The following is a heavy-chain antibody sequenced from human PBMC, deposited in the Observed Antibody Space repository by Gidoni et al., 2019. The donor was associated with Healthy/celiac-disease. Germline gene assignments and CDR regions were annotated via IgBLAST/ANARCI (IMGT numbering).Heavy chain of an antibody. Sequence: QVQLQESGPGLVKPSETLSLTCTVSGGSISSYYWSWIRQPPGKGLEWIGYIYYSGSTNYNPSLKSRVTISVDTSKNQFSLKLSSVTAADTAVYYCASRSYDFWSGYPIWGQGTLVTVSS. V-gene: IGHV4-59*01. D-gene: IGHD3-3*01. CDR1: GGSISSYY. CDR3: ASRSYDFWSGYPI. CDR2: IYYSGST. J-gene: IGHJ4*02.